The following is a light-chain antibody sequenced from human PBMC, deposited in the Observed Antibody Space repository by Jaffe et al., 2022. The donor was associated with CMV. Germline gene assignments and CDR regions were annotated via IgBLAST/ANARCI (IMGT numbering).Light chain of an antibody. V-gene: IGKV3-20*01. Sequence: EIVLTQSPGTLSLSPGERATLSCRASQSVSSSYLGWYQQKPGQAPRLLIYGASSRATGIPDRFSGSGSGTDFTLTISRLEPGDFAVYYCQQYGSSSITFGQGTRLEIK. CDR2: GAS. J-gene: IGKJ5*01. CDR1: QSVSSSY. CDR3: QQYGSSSIT.